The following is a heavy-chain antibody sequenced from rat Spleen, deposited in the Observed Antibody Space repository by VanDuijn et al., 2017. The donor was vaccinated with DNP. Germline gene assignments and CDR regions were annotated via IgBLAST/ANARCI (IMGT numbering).Heavy chain of an antibody. Sequence: EVQLVESGGGPVQPGRSLKLSCVASGFIFSNYWMTWIRQAPGKGLEWVASISNPGDNTYYSDSVKGRFSLSRDNAKSTLYLQVYSLRSEDTATYFCTSNPHIRTAAPFDYWGQGVMVTVSS. CDR3: TSNPHIRTAAPFDY. CDR2: ISNPGDNT. V-gene: IGHV5-31*01. J-gene: IGHJ2*01. CDR1: GFIFSNYW. D-gene: IGHD3-8*01.